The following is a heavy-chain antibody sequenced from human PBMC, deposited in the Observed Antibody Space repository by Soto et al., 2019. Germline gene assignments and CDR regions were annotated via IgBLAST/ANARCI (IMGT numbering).Heavy chain of an antibody. CDR1: GGSISSYY. Sequence: SETLSLTCTVSGGSISSYYWSWIRQPPGRGLEWIGFIYYAGSTNYNPSLNSRVTISVDTSKNQFSLTVTSVTAADTAVYYCARSVFPWGRGTLVTVSS. CDR3: ARSVFP. CDR2: IYYAGST. V-gene: IGHV4-59*08. J-gene: IGHJ5*02.